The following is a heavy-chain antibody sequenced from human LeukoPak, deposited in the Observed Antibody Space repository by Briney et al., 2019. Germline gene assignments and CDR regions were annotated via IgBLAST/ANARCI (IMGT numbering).Heavy chain of an antibody. V-gene: IGHV1-69*05. CDR3: ARDGLVSAGPDY. Sequence: SVKVSCKASGGTFSSYAISWVRQALGQGLEWMGGIIPIFGTANYAQKLQGRVTMTTDTSTSTAYMELRSLRSDDTAVYYCARDGLVSAGPDYWGQGTLVTVSS. CDR1: GGTFSSYA. D-gene: IGHD6-13*01. J-gene: IGHJ4*02. CDR2: IIPIFGTA.